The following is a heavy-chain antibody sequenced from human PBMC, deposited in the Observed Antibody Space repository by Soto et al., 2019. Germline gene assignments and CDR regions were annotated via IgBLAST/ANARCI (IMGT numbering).Heavy chain of an antibody. D-gene: IGHD3-22*01. CDR2: ISTYNGNT. CDR1: GYTFTTYG. CDR3: ARGPTDYYDNSGDYFLVY. V-gene: IGHV1-18*01. J-gene: IGHJ4*02. Sequence: QVQLVQSGAEVKKPGASVKVSCKASGYTFTTYGMIWVRQAPGQGLDWMGWISTYNGNTKYAERLQGRVTMTTDTTTRTAYMELRSLRSDDTAVYYCARGPTDYYDNSGDYFLVYWGQGTLVTVSS.